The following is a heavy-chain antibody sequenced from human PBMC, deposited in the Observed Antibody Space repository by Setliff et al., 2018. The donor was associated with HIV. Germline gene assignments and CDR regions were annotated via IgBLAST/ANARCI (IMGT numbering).Heavy chain of an antibody. D-gene: IGHD3-3*01. CDR3: ARQFLDWSNDYYSRYYMDV. V-gene: IGHV1-2*02. Sequence: ASVKVSCKTSGYTFTSYHLHWLRQAPGQGLEWMGWINPNSGDTRYAQRFQGRVTMTRDTSTRTAYMELRSLRSDDTAVYYCARQFLDWSNDYYSRYYMDVWGKRTTVTVSS. CDR2: INPNSGDT. J-gene: IGHJ6*03. CDR1: GYTFTSYH.